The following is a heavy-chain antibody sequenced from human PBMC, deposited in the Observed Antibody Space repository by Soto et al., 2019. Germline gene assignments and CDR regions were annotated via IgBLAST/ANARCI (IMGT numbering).Heavy chain of an antibody. V-gene: IGHV4-4*07. CDR2: IYTSGST. Sequence: QVQLQESGPGLVKPSETLSLTCTVSGGSISSYYWSWIRQPAGKGLEWIGGIYTSGSTNYNPSLKSRVTMSVDTSKSQFSLKLSSVTAADPAVYYCARGGPQIVVVPAAIGRWFDPWGQGTLVTVSS. CDR1: GGSISSYY. CDR3: ARGGPQIVVVPAAIGRWFDP. D-gene: IGHD2-2*01. J-gene: IGHJ5*02.